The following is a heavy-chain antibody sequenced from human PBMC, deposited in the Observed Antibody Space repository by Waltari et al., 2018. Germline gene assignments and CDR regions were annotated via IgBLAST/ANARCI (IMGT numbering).Heavy chain of an antibody. D-gene: IGHD2-2*02. V-gene: IGHV4-59*01. CDR2: IFYSGST. CDR1: GGSISSYY. Sequence: QVQLQESGPGLVKPSETLSLTCSVPGGSISSYYWSWIRQPPGKGLEGIGYIFYSGSTNYNPSLKSRVTISVDTSKNQFSLKLNAVTAADTAVYYCAREAGYCSSTSCYRASDYYYYGVDVWGQGTTVTVSS. J-gene: IGHJ6*02. CDR3: AREAGYCSSTSCYRASDYYYYGVDV.